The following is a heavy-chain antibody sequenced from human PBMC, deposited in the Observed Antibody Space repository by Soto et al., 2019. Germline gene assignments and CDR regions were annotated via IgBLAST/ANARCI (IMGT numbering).Heavy chain of an antibody. CDR2: INPSGGST. CDR1: GYTFTSYY. V-gene: IGHV1-46*01. D-gene: IGHD3-10*01. J-gene: IGHJ5*02. Sequence: QVQLVQSGAEVKKPGASVKVSCKASGYTFTSYYMHWVRQAPGQGLEWMGIINPSGGSTSYAQKFQGRVTMTRDTSTSTVYMELRSLRSEATAVYYCARDRSRSGSYLHWFDPWGQGTLVTVSS. CDR3: ARDRSRSGSYLHWFDP.